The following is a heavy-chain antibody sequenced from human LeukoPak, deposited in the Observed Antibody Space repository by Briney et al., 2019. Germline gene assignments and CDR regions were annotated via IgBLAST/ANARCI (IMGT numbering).Heavy chain of an antibody. CDR3: ASRALRKDFDY. CDR2: ISYDGSNK. V-gene: IGHV3-30-3*01. D-gene: IGHD2-8*01. Sequence: GGSLRLSCAASGFTFSSYAMHWVRQAPGKGLEWVAVISYDGSNKYYADSVKGRFTISRDNSKNTLYLQMNSLRAEDTAVYYCASRALRKDFDYWGQGTLVTVSS. J-gene: IGHJ4*02. CDR1: GFTFSSYA.